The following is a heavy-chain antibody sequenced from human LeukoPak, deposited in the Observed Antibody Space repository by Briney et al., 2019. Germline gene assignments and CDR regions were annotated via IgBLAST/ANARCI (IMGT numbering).Heavy chain of an antibody. CDR1: GYTFAGYY. D-gene: IGHD6-19*01. CDR2: INPNSGGT. V-gene: IGHV1-2*02. CDR3: ARYSSGWYFDL. J-gene: IGHJ2*01. Sequence: ASVKVSCKTSGYTFAGYYMHWVRQAPGQGLEWMGWINPNSGGTNYAQKFQGRVTMTRDTSISTAYMELTRLRSDDTAGYYCARYSSGWYFDLWGRGTLVTVSS.